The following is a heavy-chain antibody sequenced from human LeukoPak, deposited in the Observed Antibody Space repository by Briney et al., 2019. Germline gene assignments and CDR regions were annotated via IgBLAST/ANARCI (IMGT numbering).Heavy chain of an antibody. CDR2: SGST. V-gene: IGHV4-59*01. CDR3: ARTNITIFGVARPGVGYFDY. J-gene: IGHJ4*02. CDR1: GGSISSYY. D-gene: IGHD3-3*01. Sequence: SETLSLTCTVSGGSISSYYWSWIRQPPGKGLEWIGYSGSTNYNPSLKSRVTISVDTSKNQFSLKLSSVTAADTAVYYCARTNITIFGVARPGVGYFDYWGQGTLVTVSS.